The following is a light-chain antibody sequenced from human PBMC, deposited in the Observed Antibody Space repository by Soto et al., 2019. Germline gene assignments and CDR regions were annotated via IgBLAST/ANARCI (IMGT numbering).Light chain of an antibody. CDR3: QSFDSSLSRLV. CDR1: SSNIGAGYD. CDR2: GTT. J-gene: IGLJ2*01. Sequence: QSVLTQPPSVSGAPGQRVTISCTGSSSNIGAGYDVHWYQQLPGTAPELLIFGTTNRPSGVPDRFSGSKSGTSVSLAITGLQAEDEADYYCQSFDSSLSRLVFGGGTQVTVL. V-gene: IGLV1-40*01.